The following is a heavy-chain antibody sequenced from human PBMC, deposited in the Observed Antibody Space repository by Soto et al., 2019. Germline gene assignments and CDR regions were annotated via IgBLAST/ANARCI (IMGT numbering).Heavy chain of an antibody. CDR2: ISGSGGST. Sequence: AASGFTFSNYAISWVRQAPGKGLEWVSSISGSGGSTYYADSVKGRFTISRDNSKNTLYLQMNSLRAEDTAVYYCATYSGNYERYGVYYGMDVWGQGTTVTVSS. CDR1: GFTFSNYA. D-gene: IGHD1-26*01. V-gene: IGHV3-23*01. CDR3: ATYSGNYERYGVYYGMDV. J-gene: IGHJ6*02.